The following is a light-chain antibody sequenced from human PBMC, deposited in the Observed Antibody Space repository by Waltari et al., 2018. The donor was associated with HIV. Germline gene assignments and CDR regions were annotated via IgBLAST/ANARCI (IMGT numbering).Light chain of an antibody. CDR3: CSYAGTYTYVL. CDR1: SRDVGGYYP. J-gene: IGLJ3*02. Sequence: QSSLTQPRSVSGSPGQSVTTSGTGTSRDVGGYYPVSWYLQHPGKVPKLIIYEVIKRPSGVPDRFSGSKSGNTASLTISGLQTEDEADYFCCSYAGTYTYVLFGGGTKLTVL. V-gene: IGLV2-11*01. CDR2: EVI.